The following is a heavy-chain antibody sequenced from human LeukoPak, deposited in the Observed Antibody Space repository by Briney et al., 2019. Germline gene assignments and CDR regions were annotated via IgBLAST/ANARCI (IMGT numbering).Heavy chain of an antibody. CDR3: ASHYRHGDYEAFDI. V-gene: IGHV3-74*01. CDR1: GFTFSSYW. J-gene: IGHJ3*02. D-gene: IGHD4-17*01. CDR2: INSDGSST. Sequence: GGSLRLSCSASGFTFSSYWMHWVRQAPGKGLVWVSRINSDGSSTSYADSVKGRFTISRDNAKNTLYLQMNSLRAEYTAVYYCASHYRHGDYEAFDIWSQGTMVTVS.